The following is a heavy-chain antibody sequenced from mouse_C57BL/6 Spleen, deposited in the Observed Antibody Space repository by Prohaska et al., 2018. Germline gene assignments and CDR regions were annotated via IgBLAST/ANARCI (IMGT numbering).Heavy chain of an antibody. CDR2: INPNNGGT. V-gene: IGHV1-26*01. D-gene: IGHD1-1*01. CDR1: GYTFTDYY. Sequence: EVQLQQSGPELVKPGASVKISCKASGYTFTDYYMNWVKQSHGKSLEWIGDINPNNGGTSYNQKFKGKATLTVDKSSSTAYMELRSLTSEDSAVYYCARALHYYGSSYGYFDVWGTGTTVTVSS. CDR3: ARALHYYGSSYGYFDV. J-gene: IGHJ1*03.